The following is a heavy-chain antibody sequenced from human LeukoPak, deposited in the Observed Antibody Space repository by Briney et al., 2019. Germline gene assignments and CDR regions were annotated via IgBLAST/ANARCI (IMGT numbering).Heavy chain of an antibody. CDR2: IYYSGST. CDR3: ARDLLNEGNHLDY. Sequence: SETLSLTCTVSGGSISSGDYYWSWIRQPPGKGLEWIGYIYYSGSTSYNPSLKSRVTISVDTSRNQFSLKLSSVTAADTAVYYCARDLLNEGNHLDYWGQGTLVTVSS. D-gene: IGHD4-23*01. V-gene: IGHV4-30-4*01. CDR1: GGSISSGDYY. J-gene: IGHJ4*02.